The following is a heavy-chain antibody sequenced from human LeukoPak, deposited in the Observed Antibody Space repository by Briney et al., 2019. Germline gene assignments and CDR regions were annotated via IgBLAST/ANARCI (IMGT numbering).Heavy chain of an antibody. Sequence: SETLSLTCAVYGGSFSGYYWSWLRQPPGKGLEWIGEIYHSGSTNYNPSLKSRVTISVDTSKNQFSLKLSSVTAADTAVYYCAREGYGGYGMDVWGQGTTVTVSS. CDR3: AREGYGGYGMDV. D-gene: IGHD1-26*01. J-gene: IGHJ6*02. CDR2: IYHSGST. CDR1: GGSFSGYY. V-gene: IGHV4-34*01.